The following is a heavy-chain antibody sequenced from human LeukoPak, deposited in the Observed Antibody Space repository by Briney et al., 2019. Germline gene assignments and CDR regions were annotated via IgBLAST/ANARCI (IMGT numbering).Heavy chain of an antibody. CDR3: AKVGGMEWLTYLYYFDY. J-gene: IGHJ4*02. V-gene: IGHV3-23*01. Sequence: GGSLRLSCAASGFTFSSYAMSWVRQAPGKGLEWVSAISGSGGSTYYADSVKGRFTISRDNSKNTLYLQMNSLRAEDTAVYYCAKVGGMEWLTYLYYFDYWGQGTLVTVSS. CDR1: GFTFSSYA. CDR2: ISGSGGST. D-gene: IGHD3-3*01.